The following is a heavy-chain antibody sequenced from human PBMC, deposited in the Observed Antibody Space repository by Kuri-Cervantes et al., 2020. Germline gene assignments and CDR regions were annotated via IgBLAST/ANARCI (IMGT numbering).Heavy chain of an antibody. J-gene: IGHJ4*02. CDR1: GFTFSSYG. CDR2: IRYDANTK. D-gene: IGHD3-22*01. V-gene: IGHV3-30*02. CDR3: AKAGYYYDSSGYYPGRY. Sequence: GESLKISCVASGFTFSSYGMHWVRQAPGKGLEWVAFIRYDANTKYYADSVKGRFTISRDNSKNTLYLQMNSLRAEDTAVYSCAKAGYYYDSSGYYPGRYWGQGTLVTVSS.